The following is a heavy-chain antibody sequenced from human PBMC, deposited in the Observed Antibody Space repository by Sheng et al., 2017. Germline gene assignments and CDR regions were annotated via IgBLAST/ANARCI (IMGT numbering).Heavy chain of an antibody. CDR1: GGSFSGYY. J-gene: IGHJ5*02. D-gene: IGHD3-10*01. CDR2: INHSGST. V-gene: IGHV4-34*01. CDR3: ARGRKRVTMVPRPYNWFDP. Sequence: QVQLQQWGAGLLKPSETLSLTCAVYGGSFSGYYWSWIRQPPGKGLEWIGEINHSGSTNYNPSLKSRVTISVDTSKNQFSLKLSSVTAADTAVYYCARGRKRVTMVPRPYNWFDPWGQGTLVTVSS.